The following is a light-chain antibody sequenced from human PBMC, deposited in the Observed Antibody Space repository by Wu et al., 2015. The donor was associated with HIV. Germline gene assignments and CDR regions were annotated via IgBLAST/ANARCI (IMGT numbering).Light chain of an antibody. V-gene: IGKV1-39*01. CDR1: QSISSY. CDR3: QQSYSTPRL. J-gene: IGKJ4*01. Sequence: DIQMTQSPSSLSASVGDRVTITCRASQSISSYLNWYQQKPGKAPKLLIYAASSLQSGVPSRFSGSGSGTDFTLTISSLQPEDFATYYCQQSYSTPRLFGGGTEVEIK. CDR2: AAS.